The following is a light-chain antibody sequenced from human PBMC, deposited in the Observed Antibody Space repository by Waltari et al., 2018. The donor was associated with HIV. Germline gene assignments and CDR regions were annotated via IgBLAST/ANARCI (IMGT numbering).Light chain of an antibody. CDR2: AAS. CDR3: QQSSSVPWT. V-gene: IGKV1-39*01. Sequence: DIQMTQSPSSLSASVGERVTVACRASQRISTSLTWYQQKGGNAPKLLIYAASTLQGGVPSRFSGSGSGTDFTLTISSLQPEDFATYYCQQSSSVPWTFGQGTKVEIK. J-gene: IGKJ1*01. CDR1: QRISTS.